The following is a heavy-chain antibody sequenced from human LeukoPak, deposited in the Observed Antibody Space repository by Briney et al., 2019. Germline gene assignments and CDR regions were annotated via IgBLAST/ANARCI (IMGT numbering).Heavy chain of an antibody. CDR3: ARVALHSSGWSLSHSVIFDY. CDR1: GFTFSSYE. Sequence: GGSLRLSCAASGFTFSSYEMNWVRQAPGKGLEWVSYISSSGSTIYYADSVKGRFTISRDNAKNSLYLQMNSLRAEDTAVYYCARVALHSSGWSLSHSVIFDYWGQGTLVTVSS. J-gene: IGHJ4*02. CDR2: ISSSGSTI. D-gene: IGHD6-19*01. V-gene: IGHV3-48*03.